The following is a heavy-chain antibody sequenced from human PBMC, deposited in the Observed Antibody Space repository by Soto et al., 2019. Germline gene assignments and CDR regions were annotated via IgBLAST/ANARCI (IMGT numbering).Heavy chain of an antibody. CDR2: IIPISGTA. V-gene: IGHV1-69*01. CDR3: ARSQGSSTSLEIYYYYYYGMDV. J-gene: IGHJ6*02. Sequence: QVQLVQSGAEVQKPGSSVKVSCKASGGTFSSYAISWVRQAPGQGLEWMGGIIPISGTANYAQKCQGRVTITADESTRTAYIELISLRSEATAVYYCARSQGSSTSLEIYYYYYYGMDVWGQGTTVTVSS. CDR1: GGTFSSYA. D-gene: IGHD2-2*01.